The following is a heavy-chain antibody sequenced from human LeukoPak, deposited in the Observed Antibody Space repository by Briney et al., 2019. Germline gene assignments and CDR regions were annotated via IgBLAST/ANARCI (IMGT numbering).Heavy chain of an antibody. CDR2: ISGSGGST. J-gene: IGHJ4*02. CDR3: ARVVVITYFDY. D-gene: IGHD3-22*01. Sequence: GGSLRLSCAASGFTFSSYAMSWVRQAPGKGLEWVSAISGSGGSTYYADSVKGRFTISRDKSKNTLYLRMNSLRAEDTAVYYCARVVVITYFDYWGQGTLVTVSS. CDR1: GFTFSSYA. V-gene: IGHV3-23*01.